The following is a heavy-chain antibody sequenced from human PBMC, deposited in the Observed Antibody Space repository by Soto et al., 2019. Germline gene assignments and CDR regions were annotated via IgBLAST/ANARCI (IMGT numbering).Heavy chain of an antibody. CDR3: AKADFRWLDHDY. D-gene: IGHD6-19*01. CDR1: GFTFSFFA. CDR2: ISDSGGST. Sequence: EVQLLESGGGLVQPGGSLRLSCAASGFTFSFFAMNWVRQAPGKGLEWVSCISDSGGSTYYADSVKGRFTISRDNSKNPLDLPMYSLRAEATATYYFAKADFRWLDHDYLDQGTLVTASS. V-gene: IGHV3-23*01. J-gene: IGHJ4*02.